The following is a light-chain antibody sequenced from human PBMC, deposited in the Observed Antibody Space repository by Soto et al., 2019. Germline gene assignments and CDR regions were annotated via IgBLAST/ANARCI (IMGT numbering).Light chain of an antibody. CDR3: QQRSNWPIT. J-gene: IGKJ5*01. Sequence: EIAMTQSPATLSVSPGERATLSCRASQSVSSNLAWYQQKPGQAPRLLIYDASNRATGIPARFSGSGSGTDFTLTISSLEPEDCAFYYCQQRSNWPITFGQGTRLAIK. CDR1: QSVSSN. V-gene: IGKV3-11*01. CDR2: DAS.